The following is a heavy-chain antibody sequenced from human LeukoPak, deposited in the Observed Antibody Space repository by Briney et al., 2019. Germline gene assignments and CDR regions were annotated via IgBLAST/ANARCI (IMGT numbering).Heavy chain of an antibody. J-gene: IGHJ4*02. CDR1: GFTFSSYA. D-gene: IGHD6-19*01. CDR2: ISGSGGST. V-gene: IGHV3-23*01. CDR3: ARDRAVTGPIMGYFGY. Sequence: VQPGGSLRLSCAASGFTFSSYAMSWVRQVPGKGLEWVSAISGSGGSTYYADPVKGRFTISRDNSKNMLYMQMNSLRAEDTAVYYCARDRAVTGPIMGYFGYWGQGTLVTVSS.